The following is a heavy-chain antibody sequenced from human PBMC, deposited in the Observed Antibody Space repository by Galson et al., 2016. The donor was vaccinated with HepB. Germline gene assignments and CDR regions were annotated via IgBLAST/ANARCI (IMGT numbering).Heavy chain of an antibody. CDR2: DSMDGRRK. CDR3: ARRHEYCPPVGCSVDS. V-gene: IGHV3-30*03. CDR1: GFTFRNYG. J-gene: IGHJ4*02. D-gene: IGHD2/OR15-2a*01. Sequence: SLRLSCAASGFTFRNYGMHWVRQAPGKGLEWVAADSMDGRRKWYAESVKGRFTISRDNFNNMLFLQMSSLRPDDTAGYFCARRHEYCPPVGCSVDSWGQGTLVSVSS.